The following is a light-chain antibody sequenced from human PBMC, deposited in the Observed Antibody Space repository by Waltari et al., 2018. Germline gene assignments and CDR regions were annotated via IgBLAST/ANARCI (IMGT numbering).Light chain of an antibody. V-gene: IGKV3-20*01. CDR1: QSVSSSY. J-gene: IGKJ2*03. Sequence: EIVLTQSPGPLSLSPGERATLSCRASQSVSSSYLAWYQQKPGQAPRLLIYGASSRATGIPDRFSGSGSGTDFTLTISRLEPEDFAVYYCQQYGSSPLGYSFGQGTKLEIK. CDR3: QQYGSSPLGYS. CDR2: GAS.